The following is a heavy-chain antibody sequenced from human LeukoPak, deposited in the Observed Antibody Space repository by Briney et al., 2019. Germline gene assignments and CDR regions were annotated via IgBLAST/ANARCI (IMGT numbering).Heavy chain of an antibody. Sequence: GGSLRLSCAASGFTFDDYTMHWVRQPPGKGLEWVSLINWDGDITEYADSVKGRLTISRDNSKNSLFLQMNSLRTEDTALYYCAKGNILTGPPDSWGQGTLVTVSS. D-gene: IGHD3-9*01. CDR1: GFTFDDYT. CDR3: AKGNILTGPPDS. V-gene: IGHV3-43*01. J-gene: IGHJ4*02. CDR2: INWDGDIT.